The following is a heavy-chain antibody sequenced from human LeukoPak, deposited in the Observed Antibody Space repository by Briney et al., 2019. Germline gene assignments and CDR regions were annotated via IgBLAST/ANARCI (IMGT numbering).Heavy chain of an antibody. D-gene: IGHD3-3*01. V-gene: IGHV4-34*01. CDR2: INHSGST. Sequence: ETLSLTCAVYGGSFSGYYWSWIRQPPGKGLEWNGEINHSGSTNYNPSLKSRVTISVDTSKNQFSLKLSSVTAADTAVYYCARGRYEFWSGYLNYYMGGWGKGTTVTVSS. J-gene: IGHJ6*03. CDR3: ARGRYEFWSGYLNYYMGG. CDR1: GGSFSGYY.